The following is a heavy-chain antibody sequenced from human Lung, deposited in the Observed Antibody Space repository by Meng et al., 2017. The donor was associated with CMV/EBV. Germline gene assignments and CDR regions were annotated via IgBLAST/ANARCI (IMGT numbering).Heavy chain of an antibody. V-gene: IGHV3-72*01. J-gene: IGHJ4*02. D-gene: IGHD1-7*01. CDR3: ARTSRRTRDFDY. CDR2: IRDKDSRYST. CDR1: GFTFSDHY. Sequence: SCTASGFTFSDHYMEWIRQAPGRGLEWIARIRDKDSRYSTEYAASVRGRFTISRDDSKLLFLEMTSLKTEDTAVYYCARTSRRTRDFDYWGQGTXVNVSS.